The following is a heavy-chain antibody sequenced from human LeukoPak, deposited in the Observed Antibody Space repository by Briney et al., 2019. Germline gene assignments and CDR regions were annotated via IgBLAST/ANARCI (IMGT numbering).Heavy chain of an antibody. CDR1: GGSFSGYY. Sequence: SETLSLTCAVYGGSFSGYYWSWIRQPPGKGLEWIGEINHSGSTNYNPSLKSRVTISVDTSKNQFSLKLSSVTAADTAVYYCARGLDPESIAAAANVGFGYWGQGTLVTVSS. D-gene: IGHD6-13*01. J-gene: IGHJ4*02. V-gene: IGHV4-34*01. CDR2: INHSGST. CDR3: ARGLDPESIAAAANVGFGY.